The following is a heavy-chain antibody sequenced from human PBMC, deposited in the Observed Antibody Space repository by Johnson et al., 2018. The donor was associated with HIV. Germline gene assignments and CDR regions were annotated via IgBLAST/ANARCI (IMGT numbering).Heavy chain of an antibody. CDR3: TTMGLGSSSWRYDAFDI. D-gene: IGHD6-13*01. J-gene: IGHJ3*02. Sequence: VQLVESGGGLVKPGGSLRLSCAASEFTLSNAWLSWVRQVPGKGLEWVGRIKRNSDGGTTEYAAPVKGRFSIQREYSKNTLYLQMNSLKTEDTAVYYCTTMGLGSSSWRYDAFDIWGQGTTVTVSS. V-gene: IGHV3-15*01. CDR2: IKRNSDGGTT. CDR1: EFTLSNAW.